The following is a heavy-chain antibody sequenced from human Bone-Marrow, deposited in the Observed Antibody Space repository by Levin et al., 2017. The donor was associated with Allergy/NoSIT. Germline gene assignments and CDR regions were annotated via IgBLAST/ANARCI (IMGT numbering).Heavy chain of an antibody. CDR1: GFTFSNFA. V-gene: IGHV3-23*01. CDR2: LGGTGHDI. Sequence: GESLKISCAASGFTFSNFAMSWVRQAPGKGLEWVSALGGTGHDIFYAASVTGRFTISRDNSKNTLYLQMNSLRAEDTAVYYCAKMAGMEYGSYYLDHWGLGTLVTVSS. CDR3: AKMAGMEYGSYYLDH. D-gene: IGHD2-8*01. J-gene: IGHJ4*02.